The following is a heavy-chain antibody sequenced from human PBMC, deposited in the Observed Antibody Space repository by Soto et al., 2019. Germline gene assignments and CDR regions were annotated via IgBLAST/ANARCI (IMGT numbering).Heavy chain of an antibody. D-gene: IGHD3-22*01. CDR2: IYHTGIT. Sequence: QVQLQESGPGLVKPSGTLSLTCAVSGGSVSSSNWWSWVRQPPGKGLEWIGDIYHTGITNYNPSLKSRLTISIDKSRNQFSLKLSSVTAADTALYYCARDDNSGYSFDYWGQGTLVTVSS. CDR3: ARDDNSGYSFDY. J-gene: IGHJ4*02. V-gene: IGHV4-4*02. CDR1: GGSVSSSNW.